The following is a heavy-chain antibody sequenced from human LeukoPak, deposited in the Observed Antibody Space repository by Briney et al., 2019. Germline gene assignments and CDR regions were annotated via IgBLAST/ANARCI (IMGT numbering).Heavy chain of an antibody. CDR2: IYTSGRT. CDR3: ARQAGGNSGPFDY. Sequence: ASETLSLTCNVSINSFINYYWMWVRQPAGKGLEWIGHIYTSGRTNYNPSLKSLVTISVDTSKNQFSLKLSSVTAADTAVYYCARQAGGNSGPFDYWGQGTVVTVSS. CDR1: INSFINYY. D-gene: IGHD4-23*01. J-gene: IGHJ4*02. V-gene: IGHV4-4*07.